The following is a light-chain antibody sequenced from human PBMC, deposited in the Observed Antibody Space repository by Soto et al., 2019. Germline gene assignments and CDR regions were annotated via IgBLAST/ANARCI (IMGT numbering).Light chain of an antibody. CDR1: KSVSSSY. J-gene: IGKJ1*01. CDR3: QQYARSPWT. CDR2: GAS. Sequence: EIVLTQYPGTLSLSPGERATLSCRATKSVSSSYLGWYQQRPGQAPRLLIYGASSRATGTPGRFSGSGSGTDFTLTISILEPDDFAVYYSQQYARSPWTAGLGPKVDSK. V-gene: IGKV3-20*01.